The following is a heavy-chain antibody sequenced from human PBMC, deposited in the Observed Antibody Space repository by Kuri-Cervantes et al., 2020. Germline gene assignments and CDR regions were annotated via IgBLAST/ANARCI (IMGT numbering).Heavy chain of an antibody. Sequence: GGSLRLSCAASGFTFSSYSMNWVRQAPGKGLEWVSSISSSSSYIYYADSVKGRFTISRDNAKNSLYLQMNSLRAEDTAVYYCARGPTKIYYFDYWGQGTLVTVSS. CDR3: ARGPTKIYYFDY. CDR2: ISSSSSYI. D-gene: IGHD2-15*01. J-gene: IGHJ4*02. CDR1: GFTFSSYS. V-gene: IGHV3-21*01.